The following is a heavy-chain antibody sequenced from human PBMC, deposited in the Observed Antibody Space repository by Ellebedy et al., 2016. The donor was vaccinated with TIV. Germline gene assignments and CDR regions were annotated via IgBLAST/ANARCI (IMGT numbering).Heavy chain of an antibody. CDR2: SNPNSGGT. J-gene: IGHJ4*02. V-gene: IGHV1-2*04. D-gene: IGHD1-26*01. CDR3: ARDGGSYSDFDY. Sequence: AASVKVSCKASGYTFTDYYIHWVRQAPGQGLEWLGWSNPNSGGTNYAQKFQGWVTMTRDTTISTAYMELSRLRSDDTAVYYCARDGGSYSDFDYWGQGTLVTVSS. CDR1: GYTFTDYY.